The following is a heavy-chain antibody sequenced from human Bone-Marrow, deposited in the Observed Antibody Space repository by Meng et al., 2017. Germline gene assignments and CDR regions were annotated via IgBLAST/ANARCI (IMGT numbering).Heavy chain of an antibody. J-gene: IGHJ3*02. CDR3: ARSLRGYSGYDYIAFDI. Sequence: ASVKVSCKASGYTFTGYYMHWVRQAPGQGLEWMGRINPNSGGTNYAQKFQGRVTMTRDTSISTAYMELSRLRSDDTAVYYCARSLRGYSGYDYIAFDIWGQGTMVTVSS. V-gene: IGHV1-2*06. CDR2: INPNSGGT. D-gene: IGHD5-12*01. CDR1: GYTFTGYY.